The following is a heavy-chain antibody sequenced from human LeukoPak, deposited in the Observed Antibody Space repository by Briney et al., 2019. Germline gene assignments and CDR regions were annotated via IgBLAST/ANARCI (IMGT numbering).Heavy chain of an antibody. CDR3: ARDLGGYY. J-gene: IGHJ4*02. CDR1: GFTFDDYA. CDR2: ISWNSGSI. V-gene: IGHV3-9*01. Sequence: GRSLRLSCAASGFTFDDYAMHWVRQAPGKGLEWVSGISWNSGSIGYADSVKGRFTISRDNAKNSLYLQMNSLRAEDTAVYYCARDLGGYYWGQGTLVTVSS.